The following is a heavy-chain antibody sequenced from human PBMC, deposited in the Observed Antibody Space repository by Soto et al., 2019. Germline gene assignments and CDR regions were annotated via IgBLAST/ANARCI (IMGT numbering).Heavy chain of an antibody. CDR1: CGSFSGYY. V-gene: IGHV4-34*01. CDR3: ARVRYYYGSGSYYQYYYYYYGMGV. CDR2: INHSGST. D-gene: IGHD3-10*01. J-gene: IGHJ6*02. Sequence: SETLSLTCAFYCGSFSGYYWSWIRQPAGKGLEWIGEINHSGSTNYNPSLKSRVTISVDTSKNQFSLKLSSVTAADTAVYYCARVRYYYGSGSYYQYYYYYYGMGVWGQGTTVTVSS.